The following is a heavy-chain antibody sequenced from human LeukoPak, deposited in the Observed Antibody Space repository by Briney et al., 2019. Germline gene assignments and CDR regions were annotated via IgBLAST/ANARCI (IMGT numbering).Heavy chain of an antibody. CDR1: GYTFTGCY. CDR2: INPNSGGT. Sequence: EASVKVSCKASGYTFTGCYMHWVRQAPGQGLEWMGWINPNSGGTNYAQKFQGRVTMTRDMSISTAYMELSRLRSDDTAVYYCAREVIEAAAVTSFDPWGQGTLVTVSS. J-gene: IGHJ5*02. CDR3: AREVIEAAAVTSFDP. D-gene: IGHD6-13*01. V-gene: IGHV1-2*02.